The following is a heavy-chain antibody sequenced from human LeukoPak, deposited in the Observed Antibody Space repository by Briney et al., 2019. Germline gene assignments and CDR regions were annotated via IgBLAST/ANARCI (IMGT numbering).Heavy chain of an antibody. Sequence: GGSLRLSCAASGFTFSIYAMSWVRQAPGKGLQWVSSITSSGDGTYYADSVKGRFTISRDNSENTLYLQMNSLRVEDTAVYFCAKDRPNYYGSNGHYYRRDGDYWVQGTLVTVSS. V-gene: IGHV3-23*01. CDR2: ITSSGDGT. D-gene: IGHD3-22*01. CDR1: GFTFSIYA. CDR3: AKDRPNYYGSNGHYYRRDGDY. J-gene: IGHJ4*02.